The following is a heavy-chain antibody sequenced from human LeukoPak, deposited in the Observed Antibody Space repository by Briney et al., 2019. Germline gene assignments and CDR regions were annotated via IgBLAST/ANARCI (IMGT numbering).Heavy chain of an antibody. J-gene: IGHJ4*02. CDR2: INPLAWCT. Sequence: ASVVVSCKASGYTSTSYYMHWVRQAPGPGLEWMGIINPLAWCTCYAQKFQGRVTMTRDTSTSTVYMELSSLRSEDTAVYYCARGCGGDCHCLDYWGQGTLVTVSS. CDR1: GYTSTSYY. CDR3: ARGCGGDCHCLDY. D-gene: IGHD2-21*02. V-gene: IGHV1-46*01.